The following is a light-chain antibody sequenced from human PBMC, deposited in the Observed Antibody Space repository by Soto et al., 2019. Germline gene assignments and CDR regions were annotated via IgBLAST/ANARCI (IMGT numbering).Light chain of an antibody. CDR2: NAS. J-gene: IGKJ4*01. V-gene: IGKV1-33*01. Sequence: DIQITQSPSSLSASVGDRVTITCQASQDISNYLNRYQQKPGKAPKLLNYNASNLETGVTSRFSGSGYGTDFTATISSLQPEDIATYYCQQYDNLPLTFGGGTKVEIK. CDR3: QQYDNLPLT. CDR1: QDISNY.